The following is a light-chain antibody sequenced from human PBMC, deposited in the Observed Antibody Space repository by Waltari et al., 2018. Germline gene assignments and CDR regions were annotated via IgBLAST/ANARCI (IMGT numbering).Light chain of an antibody. CDR1: PSISSW. CDR3: QQYNSDWT. V-gene: IGKV1-5*03. CDR2: KAS. J-gene: IGKJ1*01. Sequence: DIQMTQSPSTLSASVGDRVTITCRASPSISSWLAWYQQRPGKAPKLLIYKASTLESGVPSRFSGSGSGTEFTLTISSLQPDDFATYYCQQYNSDWTFGQGTKVEIK.